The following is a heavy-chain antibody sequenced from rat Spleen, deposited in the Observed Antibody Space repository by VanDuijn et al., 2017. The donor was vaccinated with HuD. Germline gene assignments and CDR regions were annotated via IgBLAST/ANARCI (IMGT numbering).Heavy chain of an antibody. CDR1: GFTFSDYN. V-gene: IGHV5S23*01. J-gene: IGHJ1*01. CDR2: ISTGGSNT. CDR3: TRHETRYYSSSFYWFFDF. D-gene: IGHD1-2*01. Sequence: EVQLVESGGGFVQPGRSLKLSCAASGFTFSDYNMAWVRQAPTKGLEWVASISTGGSNTYYRASVKGRFTASRDNANSTLYLQMDSLRSEDTATYYCTRHETRYYSSSFYWFFDFWGPGTMVTVSS.